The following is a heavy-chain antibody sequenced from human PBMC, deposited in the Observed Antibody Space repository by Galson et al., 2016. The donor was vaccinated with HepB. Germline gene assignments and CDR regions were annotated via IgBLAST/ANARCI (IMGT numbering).Heavy chain of an antibody. CDR2: IWHDGSKK. CDR1: GITFKTYA. Sequence: SLRLSCAASGITFKTYAMHWVRQAPGKGLDWVAVIWHDGSKKYFADSTKGRFTVSRDDSKNTLYLQMNSLSVEDTAVYYCARGDPWYSSGWGPDYWGQGTLVAVSS. CDR3: ARGDPWYSSGWGPDY. V-gene: IGHV3-33*01. J-gene: IGHJ4*02. D-gene: IGHD6-19*01.